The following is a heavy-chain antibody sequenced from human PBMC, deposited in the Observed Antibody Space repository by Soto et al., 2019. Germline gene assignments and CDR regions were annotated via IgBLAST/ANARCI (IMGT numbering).Heavy chain of an antibody. CDR2: IYYSGST. Sequence: PSETLSLTCTVSGGSISTYYWSWIRHPPGKKLEWIGYIYYSGSTNYNPSLKSRVTISVDTSKNQFSLKLYSVTTADTAMYYCARLPWADYGGIFDPWGQGTLVTV. CDR1: GGSISTYY. V-gene: IGHV4-59*01. D-gene: IGHD4-17*01. CDR3: ARLPWADYGGIFDP. J-gene: IGHJ5*02.